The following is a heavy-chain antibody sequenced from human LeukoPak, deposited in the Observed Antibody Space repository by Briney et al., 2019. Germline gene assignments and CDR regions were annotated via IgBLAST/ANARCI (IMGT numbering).Heavy chain of an antibody. D-gene: IGHD1-1*01. Sequence: PSETLSLTCAVYGGSFSGYYWSWIRQPPGKGLEWIGEINHSGSTNYNPSLKSRVTISVDTSKNQFSLKLSSVTAADTAVYYCARGRVQLRGLPIYSARRYMDVWGKGTTVTVSS. V-gene: IGHV4-34*01. CDR2: INHSGST. J-gene: IGHJ6*03. CDR3: ARGRVQLRGLPIYSARRYMDV. CDR1: GGSFSGYY.